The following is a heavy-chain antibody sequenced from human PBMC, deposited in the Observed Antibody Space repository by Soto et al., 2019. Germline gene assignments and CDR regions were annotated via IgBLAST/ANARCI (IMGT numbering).Heavy chain of an antibody. D-gene: IGHD3-10*01. J-gene: IGHJ4*02. CDR1: VYTFISYN. V-gene: IGHV1-8*01. CDR3: ARDSPSGFGELFHFDY. Sequence: ASVSIYCTTSVYTFISYNINLVRNATGQGFEYLGWMNPNSGNTGYVKKFQGRVTITRDTSASTAYMELSSMRSEDTAVYYCARDSPSGFGELFHFDYWGQGTLVTVSS. CDR2: MNPNSGNT.